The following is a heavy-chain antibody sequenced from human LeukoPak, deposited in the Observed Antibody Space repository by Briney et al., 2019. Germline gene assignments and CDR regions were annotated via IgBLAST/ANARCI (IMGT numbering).Heavy chain of an antibody. Sequence: QPGGSLRLSCAASGFPFDDYAMHWVRQAPGKGLEWVSLISWDGGSTYYADSVKGRFTISRDNSKNSLYLQMNSLRAEDTALYYCAKALAARNYYYYYMDVWGKGTTVTVSS. D-gene: IGHD6-6*01. CDR1: GFPFDDYA. V-gene: IGHV3-43D*04. CDR3: AKALAARNYYYYYMDV. CDR2: ISWDGGST. J-gene: IGHJ6*03.